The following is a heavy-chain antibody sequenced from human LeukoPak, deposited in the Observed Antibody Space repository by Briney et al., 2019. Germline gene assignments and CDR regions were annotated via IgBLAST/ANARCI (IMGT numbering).Heavy chain of an antibody. Sequence: PGGSLRLSCAASGFSVSNHYMAWVRQAPGRRLEWVSFIWADGTTFYTDSVRGRFTVSRGQFKNTLYLQMSSLRPDDTALYYCARDGAGIESWVELDPWGQGTQVTVSA. CDR1: GFSVSNHY. CDR2: IWADGTT. V-gene: IGHV3-66*02. J-gene: IGHJ5*02. CDR3: ARDGAGIESWVELDP. D-gene: IGHD5-24*01.